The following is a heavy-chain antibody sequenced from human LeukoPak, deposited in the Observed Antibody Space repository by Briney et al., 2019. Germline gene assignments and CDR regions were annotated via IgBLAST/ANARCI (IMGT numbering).Heavy chain of an antibody. CDR3: TTYRFRLYSGSSLTVIYY. J-gene: IGHJ4*02. CDR2: IKSKTADGTT. CDR1: GFTLSPAW. Sequence: KPGGSLRLSWAVCGFTLSPAWITCVRQAPGKGLEWVGRIKSKTADGTTDYAAPVKGRFTISRDDSKNTLYLQMNSLKTEYTAFYHCTTYRFRLYSGSSLTVIYYWGQGTLVTVSS. V-gene: IGHV3-15*01. D-gene: IGHD4-23*01.